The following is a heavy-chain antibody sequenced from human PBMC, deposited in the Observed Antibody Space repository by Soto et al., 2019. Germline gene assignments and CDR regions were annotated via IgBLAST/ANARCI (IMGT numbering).Heavy chain of an antibody. CDR1: GGPISSYY. V-gene: IGHV4-59*01. CDR3: ARGDAVLLWFGESAAHAFDI. CDR2: MHYSGST. D-gene: IGHD3-10*01. J-gene: IGHJ3*02. Sequence: KPPETLALTCTVPGGPISSYYWSWIRQPPGKGREWIWYMHYSGSTNYNPSLKSRVTISGDSSKNQFSLKLSSVTAADTAVYYCARGDAVLLWFGESAAHAFDIWGQGTMVTVSS.